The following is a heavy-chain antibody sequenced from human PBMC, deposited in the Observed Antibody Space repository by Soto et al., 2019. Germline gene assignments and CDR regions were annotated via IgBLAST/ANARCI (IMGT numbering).Heavy chain of an antibody. CDR1: GFTFDDYA. J-gene: IGHJ6*02. CDR3: AKDMRGGSSSSRYYYGVDV. V-gene: IGHV3-9*01. D-gene: IGHD6-13*01. Sequence: EVQLVESGGGLVQPGRSLRLSCAASGFTFDDYAMHWVRQAPGKGLEWVSGISWDSGTIVYVDSVKGRFTISRDNAKNXLXPQMNSLRAEDTALYYCAKDMRGGSSSSRYYYGVDVWGQGTTVTVSS. CDR2: ISWDSGTI.